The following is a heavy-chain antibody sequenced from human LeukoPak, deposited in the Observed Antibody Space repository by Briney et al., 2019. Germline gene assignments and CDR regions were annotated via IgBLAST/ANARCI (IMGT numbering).Heavy chain of an antibody. D-gene: IGHD3-3*01. CDR1: GYTFTDYY. CDR2: INTKTGRT. Sequence: PVASVKVSCKTSGYTFTDYYIHWVRQAPGQGLEWMGWINTKTGRTSFARKFQGRVTMTRDPSITTVYMDMAWLTSDDTAIYFCARADFIDAGPYLIAPWGQGTLVTVSS. V-gene: IGHV1-2*02. J-gene: IGHJ5*02. CDR3: ARADFIDAGPYLIAP.